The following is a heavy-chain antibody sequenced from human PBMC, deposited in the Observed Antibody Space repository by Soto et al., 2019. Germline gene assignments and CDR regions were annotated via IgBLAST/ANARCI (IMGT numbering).Heavy chain of an antibody. CDR2: VDGSGYDT. CDR1: GFTFSSFA. V-gene: IGHV3-23*01. Sequence: ERQLLESRGGLVQPGGSLSLSCVASGFTFSSFAMGWVRQSPGTGLEWVAGVDGSGYDTSFGASVKGRFTISRDNSENTLFLHMTNLRAEDTARYYCAKEIMAAAYATTSAFDLWGPGTVVTVS. J-gene: IGHJ4*02. D-gene: IGHD5-12*01. CDR3: AKEIMAAAYATTSAFDL.